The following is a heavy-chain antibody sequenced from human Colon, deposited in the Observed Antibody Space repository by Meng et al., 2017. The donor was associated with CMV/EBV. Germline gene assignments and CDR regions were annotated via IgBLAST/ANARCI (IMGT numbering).Heavy chain of an antibody. CDR1: GYTFTNYY. CDR3: ARDYGSSIIGEAY. V-gene: IGHV1-46*01. D-gene: IGHD2-2*01. CDR2: INSSGGST. J-gene: IGHJ4*02. Sequence: ASVKVSCKASGYTFTNYYMHWVRQAPGQGYEWMGVINSSGGSTSHAQKFQGRLTMTRDTSTSTVYMELSSLTSDDTAVYFCARDYGSSIIGEAYWGQGTLVTVSS.